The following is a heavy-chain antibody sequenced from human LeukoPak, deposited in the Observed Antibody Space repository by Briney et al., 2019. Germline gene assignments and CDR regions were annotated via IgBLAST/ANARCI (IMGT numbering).Heavy chain of an antibody. V-gene: IGHV6-1*01. CDR3: AGGSGSFHY. CDR2: TYYRSKWYN. J-gene: IGHJ4*02. CDR1: GNSVSSNSAA. Sequence: SQTLSLTCSISGNSVSSNSAAWNWIRQSPSRGLEWLGRTYYRSKWYNEYAVSVRSRITITPDTSKHQFSLHLNSATPEDTAVYYCAGGSGSFHYWGQGTLVTVSS. D-gene: IGHD6-19*01.